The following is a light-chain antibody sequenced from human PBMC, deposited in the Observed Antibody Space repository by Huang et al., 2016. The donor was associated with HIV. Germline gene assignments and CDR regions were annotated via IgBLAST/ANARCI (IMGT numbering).Light chain of an antibody. CDR2: DAS. Sequence: DIQMTQSPSSLSASVGDRVTITCQASQDISNSLNWYHQKPGKAPKLLIYDASNLETGVSSRFSGSGSGKDFTFTISSLQPEDIATYYCQHYDNLRTFGQGTKVEIK. CDR3: QHYDNLRT. CDR1: QDISNS. V-gene: IGKV1-33*01. J-gene: IGKJ1*01.